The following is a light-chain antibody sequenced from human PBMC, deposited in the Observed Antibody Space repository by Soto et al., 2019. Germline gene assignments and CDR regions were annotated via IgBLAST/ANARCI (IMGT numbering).Light chain of an antibody. CDR1: SSDVGGYNY. Sequence: QSALTRPPSASGSPGQSVTISCTGTSSDVGGYNYVSWYQQHPGKAPKLMIYEVSYRPSGVPDRFSGSKSGNTASLTVSGLQAEDEADYYCSSYAGSNNYVFGTGTKLTVL. CDR2: EVS. CDR3: SSYAGSNNYV. J-gene: IGLJ1*01. V-gene: IGLV2-8*01.